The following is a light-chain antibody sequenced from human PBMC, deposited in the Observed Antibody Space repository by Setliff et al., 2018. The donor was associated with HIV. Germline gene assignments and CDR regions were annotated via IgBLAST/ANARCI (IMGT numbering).Light chain of an antibody. V-gene: IGLV1-44*01. CDR1: SSNIGSNT. Sequence: QSVLTQPPSASGTPGQRVTVSCSGSSSNIGSNTVNWYQQLPGTAPKLLIYKSDQRPSGVPDRFSGSKSGTSASLAISGLQSEDEADYYCAAWDDSLNGYVFGTGTKVTV. CDR2: KSD. J-gene: IGLJ1*01. CDR3: AAWDDSLNGYV.